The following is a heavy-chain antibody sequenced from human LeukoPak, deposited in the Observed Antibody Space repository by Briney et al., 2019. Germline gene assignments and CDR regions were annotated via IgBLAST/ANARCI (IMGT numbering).Heavy chain of an antibody. CDR1: GGSISSDY. J-gene: IGHJ3*02. V-gene: IGHV4-59*08. D-gene: IGHD3-22*01. CDR2: IHHGGNT. Sequence: SETLSLTCTVSGGSISSDYWSWIRQPPGKGLEWIGYIHHGGNTNYNPSLTSRVTISVDTSKNQFTLRLSSVTAADTAVYYCARGYYDSSGYSNTFDIWGQGTMVTVSS. CDR3: ARGYYDSSGYSNTFDI.